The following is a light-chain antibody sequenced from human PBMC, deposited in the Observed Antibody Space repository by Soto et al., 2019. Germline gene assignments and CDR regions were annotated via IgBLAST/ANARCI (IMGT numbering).Light chain of an antibody. V-gene: IGKV3D-20*01. CDR2: DAS. Sequence: ENVLTQSPATLSLSPGERATLSCGASQSVPRDYLAWYQQKPGLAPRLLIYDASTRAIGIPDRFSGSGSGTDFTLTVSRLEPDDFAVYYCQQYATSPITFGQGTRLDIK. CDR3: QQYATSPIT. CDR1: QSVPRDY. J-gene: IGKJ5*01.